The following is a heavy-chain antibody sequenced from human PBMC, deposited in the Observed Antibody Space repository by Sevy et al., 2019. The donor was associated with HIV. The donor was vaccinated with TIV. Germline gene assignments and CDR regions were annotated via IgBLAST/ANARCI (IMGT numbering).Heavy chain of an antibody. V-gene: IGHV3-7*03. CDR3: ARDCSSTSCLWGMDV. J-gene: IGHJ6*02. Sequence: GGSLRLSCAASGFTFSRYWMSWVRQAPGKGLEWVANIKLDGSEKYYVHSVKGRFTISRDNAKNSLYLQMNSLRAGDSAVYYCARDCSSTSCLWGMDVWGQGTTVTVSS. CDR2: IKLDGSEK. D-gene: IGHD2-2*01. CDR1: GFTFSRYW.